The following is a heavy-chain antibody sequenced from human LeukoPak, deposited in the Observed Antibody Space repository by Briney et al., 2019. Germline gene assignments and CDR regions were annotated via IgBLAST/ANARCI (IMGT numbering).Heavy chain of an antibody. CDR1: GFTFSSYS. CDR2: ISSSSSYI. J-gene: IGHJ4*02. V-gene: IGHV3-21*01. D-gene: IGHD3-22*01. Sequence: PGGSLRLSXAASGFTFSSYSMNWVRQAPGKGLEWVSSISSSSSYICYADSVKGRFTISRDNAKNSLYLQMNSLRAEDTAVYYCARDLYDSSGYYGYWGQGTLVTVSS. CDR3: ARDLYDSSGYYGY.